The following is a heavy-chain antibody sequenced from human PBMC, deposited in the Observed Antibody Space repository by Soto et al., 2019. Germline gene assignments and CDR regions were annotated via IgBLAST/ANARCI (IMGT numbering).Heavy chain of an antibody. Sequence: PGGSLRLSCAASGFTFSSYAMHWVRQAPGKGLEWVAVISYDGSNKYYADSVKGRFTISRDNSKNTLYLQMNSLRAEDTAVYYCARDGLITMIVEYYFDYWGQGTLVTVSS. CDR1: GFTFSSYA. CDR3: ARDGLITMIVEYYFDY. CDR2: ISYDGSNK. V-gene: IGHV3-30-3*01. J-gene: IGHJ4*02. D-gene: IGHD3-22*01.